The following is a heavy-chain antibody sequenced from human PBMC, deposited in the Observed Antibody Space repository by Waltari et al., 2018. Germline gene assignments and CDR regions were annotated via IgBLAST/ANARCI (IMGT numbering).Heavy chain of an antibody. D-gene: IGHD2-15*01. V-gene: IGHV4-30-4*01. CDR2: ISNLGYA. CDR1: GGPVRSGDYF. Sequence: QVQLQESGPGLVKPSQTLSLTCTVSGGPVRSGDYFWGWLRPAPGKGLEWIGYISNLGYAYYDPSLESRLTMSMDTSNNEFSLKMNSVTAADTAVYFCARLFCSDSCSWGGGFDYWGQGAQVTVSS. CDR3: ARLFCSDSCSWGGGFDY. J-gene: IGHJ4*02.